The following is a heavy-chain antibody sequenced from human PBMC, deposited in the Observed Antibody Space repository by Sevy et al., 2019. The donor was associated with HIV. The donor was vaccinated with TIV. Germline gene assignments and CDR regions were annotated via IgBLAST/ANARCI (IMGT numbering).Heavy chain of an antibody. D-gene: IGHD2-21*02. CDR2: ISGSGGST. V-gene: IGHV3-23*01. CDR1: GFTFSSYA. Sequence: GGSLRLPCAASGFTFSSYAMSWVRQAPGKGLEWVSAISGSGGSTYYAHSVKGPFTISRDNSKNTLYLQMNSLRAEDTAVYYCVKGAYCGGDCYLNFDYWGQGTLVTVSS. J-gene: IGHJ4*02. CDR3: VKGAYCGGDCYLNFDY.